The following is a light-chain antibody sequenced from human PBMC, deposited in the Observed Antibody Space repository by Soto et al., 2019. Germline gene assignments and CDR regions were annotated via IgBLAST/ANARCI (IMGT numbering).Light chain of an antibody. CDR3: QHSYSAPYT. J-gene: IGKJ2*01. CDR1: QSIRNY. V-gene: IGKV1-39*01. Sequence: DIQMTQSPSSLSASVGDRVTITCRASQSIRNYLNWYQQKPGKAPKLLIYAASSLQSGVPSRFSGSGSGTDFTLTFSSLQPEDCATYYCQHSYSAPYTFGQGTKLEIK. CDR2: AAS.